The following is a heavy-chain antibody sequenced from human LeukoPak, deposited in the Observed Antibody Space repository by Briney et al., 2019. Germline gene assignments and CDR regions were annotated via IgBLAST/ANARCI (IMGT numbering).Heavy chain of an antibody. D-gene: IGHD3-22*01. Sequence: SGTLSLTCAVSGASISGSDWWSWVRQPPGKGLEWIGVIYHSGSTNYNSSLKSRVTISVDTSKNQFSLKLTSVTAADTAVYYCGRIVNYYDSSVRMGHDFWGQGTPVTVSS. J-gene: IGHJ4*02. CDR3: GRIVNYYDSSVRMGHDF. CDR2: IYHSGST. CDR1: GASISGSDW. V-gene: IGHV4-4*02.